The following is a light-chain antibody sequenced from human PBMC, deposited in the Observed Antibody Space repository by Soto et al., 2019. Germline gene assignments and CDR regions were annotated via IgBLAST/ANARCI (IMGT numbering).Light chain of an antibody. CDR1: QSISSY. Sequence: DIQMTQSPSSLSASVGDRVTITCRASQSISSYLNWYQQNPGKAPKLLIYAASRLQSGVPSRFSGSGSGADFTLTISSLQPEDFATYYCQQSYTTPRTLGQGPKVDI. CDR3: QQSYTTPRT. V-gene: IGKV1-39*01. J-gene: IGKJ1*01. CDR2: AAS.